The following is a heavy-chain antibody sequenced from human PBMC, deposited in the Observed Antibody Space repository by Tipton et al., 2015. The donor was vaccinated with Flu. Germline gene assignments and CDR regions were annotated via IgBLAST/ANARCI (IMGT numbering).Heavy chain of an antibody. D-gene: IGHD3-10*01. CDR2: IYYSGST. CDR3: ARDGAYYYGSGSYYNSVAGYPGDAFDI. J-gene: IGHJ3*02. V-gene: IGHV4-59*01. Sequence: LRLSCTVSGGSISSYYWSWIRQPPGKGLEWIGYIYYSGSTNYNPSLKSRVTISVDTSKNQFSLKLSSVTAADTAVYYCARDGAYYYGSGSYYNSVAGYPGDAFDIWGQGTMVTVSS. CDR1: GGSISSYY.